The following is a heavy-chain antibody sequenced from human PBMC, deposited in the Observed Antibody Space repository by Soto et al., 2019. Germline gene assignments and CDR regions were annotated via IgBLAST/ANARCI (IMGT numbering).Heavy chain of an antibody. CDR3: ARHVGSNYIDF. V-gene: IGHV5-51*01. CDR2: IYPGDSDT. Sequence: PGDPLKISWQGSGCNFSNYCIAWVRPLPGKGLEWMGFIYPGDSDTRYNPSFQGQVTIAADKSVNTAFLQWSSLKASDTAIYYCARHVGSNYIDFWGQGTLVTVS. CDR1: GCNFSNYC. D-gene: IGHD1-26*01. J-gene: IGHJ4*02.